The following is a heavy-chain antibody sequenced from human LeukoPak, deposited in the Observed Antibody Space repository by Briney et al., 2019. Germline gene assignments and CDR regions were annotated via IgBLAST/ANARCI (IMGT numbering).Heavy chain of an antibody. J-gene: IGHJ4*02. D-gene: IGHD5/OR15-5a*01. Sequence: ASVKVSCKASGYTFTRHAISWVRQAPGLGLEWMGWIRPDSGDTGHAQKFRGRVVITRDNSMDTTYMELSSLTSEDTAIYYCARELSTSVPDFWGQGTLVTVSS. CDR3: ARELSTSVPDF. V-gene: IGHV1-8*03. CDR1: GYTFTRHA. CDR2: IRPDSGDT.